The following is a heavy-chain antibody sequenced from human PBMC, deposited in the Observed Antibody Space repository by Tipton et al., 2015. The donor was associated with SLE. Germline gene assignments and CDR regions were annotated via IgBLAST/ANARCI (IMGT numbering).Heavy chain of an antibody. V-gene: IGHV3-48*01. Sequence: SLRLSCAASGFTFSSYSMNWVRQAPGKGLEWVSYISSSSSTIYYADSVKGRFTISRDNAKNSLYLQMNSLRAEDTAVYYCASPFHGYRNDAFDIWGQGTMVTVSP. CDR3: ASPFHGYRNDAFDI. D-gene: IGHD5-18*01. CDR2: ISSSSSTI. J-gene: IGHJ3*02. CDR1: GFTFSSYS.